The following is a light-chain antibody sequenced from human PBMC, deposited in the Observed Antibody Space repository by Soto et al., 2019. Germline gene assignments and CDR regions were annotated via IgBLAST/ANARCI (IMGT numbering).Light chain of an antibody. CDR1: QSVDSTF. CDR3: QQYMSSVT. J-gene: IGKJ1*01. V-gene: IGKV3-20*01. CDR2: GAS. Sequence: IVLTQSPGSLSLSPGERAPLSCRASQSVDSTFFAWYQKKPGQAPRLLIYGASKRATGVPDRFSGSGSGTDFTLTISRLEPEDFAVYYCQQYMSSVTFGQGTKVEI.